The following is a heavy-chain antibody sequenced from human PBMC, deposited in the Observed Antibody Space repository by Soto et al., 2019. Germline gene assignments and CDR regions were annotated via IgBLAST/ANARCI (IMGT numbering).Heavy chain of an antibody. Sequence: PGGSLRLSCAASGFTFSSYGMHWVRQAPGKGLEWVAVISYDGSNKYYADSVKGRFTISRDNSKNTLYLQMNSLRAEDTAVYYCAKGIAAGIDYYYGMDVWGQGTTVTVSS. CDR2: ISYDGSNK. CDR1: GFTFSSYG. V-gene: IGHV3-30*18. CDR3: AKGIAAGIDYYYGMDV. J-gene: IGHJ6*02. D-gene: IGHD6-19*01.